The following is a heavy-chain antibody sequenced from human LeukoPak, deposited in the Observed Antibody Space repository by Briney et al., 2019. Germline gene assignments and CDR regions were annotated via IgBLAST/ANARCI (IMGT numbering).Heavy chain of an antibody. CDR3: AKGYGDYEYYFDY. CDR2: INSDGSST. V-gene: IGHV3-74*01. Sequence: GGSLRLSCAASGFTFSSFWMHWVRQAPGKGLVWVSRINSDGSSTNYADSVKGRFTISRDNAKNTLYLQMNSLRAEDMALYYCAKGYGDYEYYFDYWGQGTLVTVSS. J-gene: IGHJ4*02. CDR1: GFTFSSFW. D-gene: IGHD4-17*01.